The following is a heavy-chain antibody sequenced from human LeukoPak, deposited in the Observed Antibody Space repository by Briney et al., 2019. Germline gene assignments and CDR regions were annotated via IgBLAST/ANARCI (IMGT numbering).Heavy chain of an antibody. V-gene: IGHV4-34*01. CDR3: ARDSHSGFQ. Sequence: SETLSLTCTVSDGSFNFYFWHWIRQPPGKGLDWIGEIDNRGSTQYNPSLRSRVTISVDTSRNQFSLELTSVTASDTAVYFCARDSHSGFQWGQGTLVTVSS. CDR1: DGSFNFYF. J-gene: IGHJ4*02. D-gene: IGHD3-10*01. CDR2: IDNRGST.